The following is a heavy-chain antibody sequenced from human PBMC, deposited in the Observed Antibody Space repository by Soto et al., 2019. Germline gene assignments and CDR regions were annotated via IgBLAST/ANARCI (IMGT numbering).Heavy chain of an antibody. V-gene: IGHV4-61*01. CDR1: GGSVSSGSYY. D-gene: IGHD5-12*01. Sequence: SETLSLTCTVSGGSVSSGSYYWSWIRQPPGKGLEWIGYIYYSGSTNYNPSLKSRVTISVDTSKNQFSLKLSSVTAADTAVYYCARDYTKRGYSGPTSLWGRGTLVTVSS. CDR3: ARDYTKRGYSGPTSL. CDR2: IYYSGST. J-gene: IGHJ2*01.